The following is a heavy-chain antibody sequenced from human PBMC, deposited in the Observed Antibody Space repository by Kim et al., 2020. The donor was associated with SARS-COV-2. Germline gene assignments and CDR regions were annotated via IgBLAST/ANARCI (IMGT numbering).Heavy chain of an antibody. CDR1: GFSLSTSGVG. CDR3: AHTGFQRTQFWSGYYWIWQYYFDY. D-gene: IGHD3-3*01. J-gene: IGHJ4*02. V-gene: IGHV2-5*02. CDR2: IYWDDDK. Sequence: SGPTLVNPTQTLTLTCTFSGFSLSTSGVGVGWIRQPPGKALEWLALIYWDDDKRYSPSLKSRLTITKDTSKNQVVLTMTNMDPVDTATYYCAHTGFQRTQFWSGYYWIWQYYFDYWGQGTLVTVSS.